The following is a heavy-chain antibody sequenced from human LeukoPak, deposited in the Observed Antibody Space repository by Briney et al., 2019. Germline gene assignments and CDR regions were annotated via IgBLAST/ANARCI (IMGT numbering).Heavy chain of an antibody. D-gene: IGHD6-19*01. CDR1: GGSFSGYY. CDR2: INHSGST. J-gene: IGHJ5*02. CDR3: ARDRQWNWFDP. Sequence: SETLSLTSAVYGGSFSGYYWSWIRQPPGKGLEWIGEINHSGSTNYNPSLKSRVTISVDTSKNQFSLKLSSVTAADTAVYYCARDRQWNWFDPWGQGTLVTVSS. V-gene: IGHV4-34*01.